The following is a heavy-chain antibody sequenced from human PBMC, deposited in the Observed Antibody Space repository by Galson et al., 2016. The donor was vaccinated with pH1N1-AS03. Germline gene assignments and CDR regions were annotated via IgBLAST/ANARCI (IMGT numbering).Heavy chain of an antibody. CDR3: TAVSADYDTSSFDPLIDS. Sequence: SVKVSCKVSGRTLSDVAIHWVRQAPGKGLEWMGGVAREDGETIYVHKEKGRVAMTEATSSDTAFMELRSLRSDDSADDYCTAVSADYDTSSFDPLIDSWGPATQVTVS. J-gene: IGHJ1*01. CDR2: VAREDGET. V-gene: IGHV1-24*01. CDR1: GRTLSDVA. D-gene: IGHD2-2*01.